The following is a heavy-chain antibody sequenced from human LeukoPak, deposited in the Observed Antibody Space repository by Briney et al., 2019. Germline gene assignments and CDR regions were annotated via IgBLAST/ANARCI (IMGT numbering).Heavy chain of an antibody. V-gene: IGHV1-24*01. J-gene: IGHJ6*02. Sequence: ASVKVSCKVSGYTLTELSMHWVRQAPGKGLEWMGGFDPEDGETIYAQKFQGRVTMTEDTSTDTAYMELSSLRSEDTAVYYCARDMVRGVIHYYYYGMDVWGQGTTVTVSS. CDR1: GYTLTELS. D-gene: IGHD3-10*01. CDR2: FDPEDGET. CDR3: ARDMVRGVIHYYYYGMDV.